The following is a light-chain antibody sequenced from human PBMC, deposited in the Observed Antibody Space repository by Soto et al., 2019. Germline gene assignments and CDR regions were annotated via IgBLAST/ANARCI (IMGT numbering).Light chain of an antibody. J-gene: IGLJ2*01. V-gene: IGLV2-23*02. CDR3: SSYAGSTAVVV. CDR1: RSDVGSYTL. CDR2: EVT. Sequence: QSALTQPASVSGSPGQSITIPCTGTRSDVGSYTLVSWYQQHPGQAPKLIIYEVTKRPSGVSFRLSGSKSGNTASLTISGLRAEDEADYYCSSYAGSTAVVVFGGGTKVTVL.